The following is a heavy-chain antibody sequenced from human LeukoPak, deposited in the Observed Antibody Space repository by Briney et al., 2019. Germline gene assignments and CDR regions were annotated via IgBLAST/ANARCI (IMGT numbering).Heavy chain of an antibody. J-gene: IGHJ4*02. D-gene: IGHD6-19*01. CDR3: AKGTTYSSGFDY. CDR2: ISWNSGSI. Sequence: PGGSLRLSCAASGFTFYDYAMHRGRQAPGAGGEWVSGISWNSGSIGYAASVTGRFTISRDNAKNSLYLQMNSLRAEDTALYYCAKGTTYSSGFDYWGQGTLVTVSS. CDR1: GFTFYDYA. V-gene: IGHV3-9*01.